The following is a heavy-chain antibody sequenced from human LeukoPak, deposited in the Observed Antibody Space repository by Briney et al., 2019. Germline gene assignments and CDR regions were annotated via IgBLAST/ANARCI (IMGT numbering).Heavy chain of an antibody. Sequence: SETLSLTCTVSGGSISSYYWSWIRQPPGKGLEWIGYIYYSGSTNYNPSLKSRVTMSVDTSKNQFSLKLSSVTAADTAVYYCARHHYYDSSGLIDYWGQGTLVTVSS. D-gene: IGHD3-22*01. CDR3: ARHHYYDSSGLIDY. CDR1: GGSISSYY. CDR2: IYYSGST. J-gene: IGHJ4*02. V-gene: IGHV4-59*01.